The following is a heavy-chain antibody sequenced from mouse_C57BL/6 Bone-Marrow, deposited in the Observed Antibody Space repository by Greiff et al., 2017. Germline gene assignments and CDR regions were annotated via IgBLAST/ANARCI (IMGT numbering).Heavy chain of an antibody. CDR3: ARRDSSFYFDY. Sequence: DVMLVESGGGLVKPGGSLKLSCAASGFTFSSYTMSWVRQTPEKRLEWVATISGGGGNTYYPDSVKGRFTISRDNAKNTLYLQMSSLRSEDTALYYCARRDSSFYFDYWGQGTTLTVAS. V-gene: IGHV5-9*01. D-gene: IGHD1-1*01. CDR2: ISGGGGNT. J-gene: IGHJ2*01. CDR1: GFTFSSYT.